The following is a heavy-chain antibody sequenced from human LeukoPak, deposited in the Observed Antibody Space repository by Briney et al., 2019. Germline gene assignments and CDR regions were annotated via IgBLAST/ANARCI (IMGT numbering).Heavy chain of an antibody. V-gene: IGHV3-21*01. D-gene: IGHD6-13*01. CDR3: ARGSSSWYKGDYYYYMDV. CDR1: GFTFSSYS. Sequence: PGGSLRLSCAASGFTFSSYSMNWVRQAPGQGLEWVSSISSRSSYIYYADSVKGRFTISRDNAKNSLYLQMNSLRAEDTAVYYFARGSSSWYKGDYYYYMDVWGKGTTVTVSS. J-gene: IGHJ6*03. CDR2: ISSRSSYI.